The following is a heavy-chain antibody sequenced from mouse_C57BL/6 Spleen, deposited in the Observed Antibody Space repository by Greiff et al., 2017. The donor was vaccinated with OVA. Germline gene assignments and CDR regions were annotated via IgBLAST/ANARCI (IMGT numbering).Heavy chain of an antibody. Sequence: QVQLQQSGAELVRPGTSVKVSCKASGYAFTNYLIEWVKQRPGQGLEWIGVLNPGSGGTNYNEKFKGKATLTADKSSSTAYMQLSSLTSEDSAVYFCARGIYYDYDGGGFDYWGQGTTLTVSS. CDR2: LNPGSGGT. CDR1: GYAFTNYL. D-gene: IGHD2-4*01. J-gene: IGHJ2*01. CDR3: ARGIYYDYDGGGFDY. V-gene: IGHV1-54*01.